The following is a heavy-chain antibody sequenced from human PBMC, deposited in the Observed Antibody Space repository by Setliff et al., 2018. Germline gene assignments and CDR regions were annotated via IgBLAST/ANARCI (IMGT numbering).Heavy chain of an antibody. D-gene: IGHD2-8*02. CDR1: GFTFTNYA. Sequence: GSLRLSCAASGFTFTNYAMTWIRQAPGKGLEWVSAISGDGGITFYSDSVKGRFTISRDNSNNTVYLQMDSLRAEDTAVYYCARGGCTGGVCYDVDSWGQGTLVTVSS. J-gene: IGHJ5*01. V-gene: IGHV3-23*01. CDR2: ISGDGGIT. CDR3: ARGGCTGGVCYDVDS.